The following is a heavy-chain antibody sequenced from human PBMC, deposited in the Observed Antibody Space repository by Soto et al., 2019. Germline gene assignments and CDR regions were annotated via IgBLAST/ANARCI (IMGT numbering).Heavy chain of an antibody. J-gene: IGHJ4*02. D-gene: IGHD3-22*01. V-gene: IGHV3-23*01. CDR3: ATYYYDSSGYYVGSPFDY. Sequence: GGSLRLSCAASGFTFSSYAMSWVRQAPGKGLEWVSAISGSGGSTYYADSVKGRFTISRDNSKNTLYLQMNSLRAEDTAVYYCATYYYDSSGYYVGSPFDYWGQGTLVTVSS. CDR2: ISGSGGST. CDR1: GFTFSSYA.